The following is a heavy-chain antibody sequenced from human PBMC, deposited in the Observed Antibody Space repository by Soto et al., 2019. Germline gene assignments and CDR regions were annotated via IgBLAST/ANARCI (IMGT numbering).Heavy chain of an antibody. V-gene: IGHV4-31*03. J-gene: IGHJ3*02. CDR2: IYYSGST. CDR1: GGSISSGGYY. D-gene: IGHD5-18*01. Sequence: QVQLQESGPGLVKPSQTLSLTCTVSGGSISSGGYYWSWIRQHPGKGLEWIGYIYYSGSTYYNPSLKSRVTISVGTSKNQFSLKLSSVTAADTAVYYCASPRYSYGYAPQAFDIWGQGTMVTVSS. CDR3: ASPRYSYGYAPQAFDI.